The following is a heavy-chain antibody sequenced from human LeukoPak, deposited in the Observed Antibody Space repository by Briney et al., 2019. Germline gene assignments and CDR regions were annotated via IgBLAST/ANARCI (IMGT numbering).Heavy chain of an antibody. J-gene: IGHJ5*02. CDR2: IYYSGST. V-gene: IGHV4-39*01. Sequence: SETLSLTCTVSGGSISSSSYYWGWIRQPPGKGLEWIGSIYYSGSTYYNPSLKSRVTISVDTSKTQFSLKLSSVTAADTAVYYCARPRGVVVVAATMWFDPWGQGTLVTVSS. D-gene: IGHD2-15*01. CDR3: ARPRGVVVVAATMWFDP. CDR1: GGSISSSSYY.